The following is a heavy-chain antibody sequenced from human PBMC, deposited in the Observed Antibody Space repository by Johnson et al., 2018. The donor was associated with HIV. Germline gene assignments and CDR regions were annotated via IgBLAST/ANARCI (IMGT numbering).Heavy chain of an antibody. J-gene: IGHJ3*02. Sequence: QVQLVESGGGVVQPGRSLRLSCAASGFTFSSMHWVRQAPGKGLEWVAILWYAGTTAFYADSVKCRFTIPRDTSKKMLYLQMNSLRVDDTAVYYCAKTGGGAALDSWGQGTMVTVSS. D-gene: IGHD3-16*01. CDR1: GFTFSS. CDR2: LWYAGTTA. V-gene: IGHV3-33*03. CDR3: AKTGGGAALDS.